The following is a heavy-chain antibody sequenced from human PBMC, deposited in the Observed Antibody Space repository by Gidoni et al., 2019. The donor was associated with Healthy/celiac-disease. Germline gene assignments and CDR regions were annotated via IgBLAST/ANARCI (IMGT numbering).Heavy chain of an antibody. CDR2: IYYSGST. D-gene: IGHD3-22*01. CDR1: GGSISSSSYY. J-gene: IGHJ5*02. V-gene: IGHV4-39*01. Sequence: QLQLQESGPGLVKPSETLSLTCTVSGGSISSSSYYWGWIRQPPGKGLEWIGSIYYSGSTYYNPSLKSRVTISVDTSKNQFSLKLSSVTAADTAVYYCARHITMIVVGMNWFDPWGQGTLVTVSS. CDR3: ARHITMIVVGMNWFDP.